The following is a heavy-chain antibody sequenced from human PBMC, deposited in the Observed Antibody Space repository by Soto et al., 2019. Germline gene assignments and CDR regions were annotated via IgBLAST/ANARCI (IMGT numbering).Heavy chain of an antibody. CDR1: GYTFTSYG. CDR2: ISAYNGNT. Sequence: QVQLVQSGAEVKKPGASVKVSCKASGYTFTSYGISWVRQAPGQGLEWRGWISAYNGNTNYAQKLQGRVTMTTDTSTSTAYMELRSLRSDDTAVYYCARGLAMALRFLEGVGFDPWGQGTLVTVSS. J-gene: IGHJ5*02. CDR3: ARGLAMALRFLEGVGFDP. D-gene: IGHD3-3*01. V-gene: IGHV1-18*01.